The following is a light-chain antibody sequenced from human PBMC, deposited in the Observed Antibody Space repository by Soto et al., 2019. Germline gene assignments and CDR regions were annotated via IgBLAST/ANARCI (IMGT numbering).Light chain of an antibody. CDR2: EVS. J-gene: IGLJ2*01. CDR1: TSDVGGYNV. Sequence: QSALTQPASVSGSPGQSITISCSGTTSDVGGYNVVSWYQQHPGKAPKLIIFEVSQRPSGVSSRFSGSKSGNTASLTISALQAGDEADYYCCSFAGSRDFLVFGGGTKLTVL. CDR3: CSFAGSRDFLV. V-gene: IGLV2-23*02.